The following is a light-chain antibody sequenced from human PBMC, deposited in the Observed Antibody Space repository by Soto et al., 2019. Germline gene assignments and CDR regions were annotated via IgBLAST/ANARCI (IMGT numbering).Light chain of an antibody. Sequence: QSALTQPASVSGSPGQSITISCTGTSSDVGGYNYVSWYQHHPGKAPKLMIYDVSNRPSGVSNRFSGSKSGNTAALTISGLQPEDEADYYCSPSTTSTPPQIVSGPGTKLT. V-gene: IGLV2-14*03. J-gene: IGLJ1*01. CDR2: DVS. CDR1: SSDVGGYNY. CDR3: SPSTTSTPPQIV.